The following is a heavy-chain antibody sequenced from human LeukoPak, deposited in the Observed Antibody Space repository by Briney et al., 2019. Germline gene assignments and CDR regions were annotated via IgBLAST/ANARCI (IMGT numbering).Heavy chain of an antibody. CDR1: GFTFSDYA. CDR3: AKYASGYYPDAFDI. Sequence: PGGSLRLSCAASGFTFSDYAMSWVRQAPGKGLEWVSAVSGSGGNTYYADSVKGRFTISRDNSKNTVYMQMNILRAEDTAVYYCAKYASGYYPDAFDIWGQGTMVTVSS. V-gene: IGHV3-23*01. D-gene: IGHD5-12*01. J-gene: IGHJ3*02. CDR2: VSGSGGNT.